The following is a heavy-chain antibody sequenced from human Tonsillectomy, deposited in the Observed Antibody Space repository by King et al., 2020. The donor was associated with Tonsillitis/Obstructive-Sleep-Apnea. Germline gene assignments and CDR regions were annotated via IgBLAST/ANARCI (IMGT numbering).Heavy chain of an antibody. CDR3: ARDRASDFWGGDYLDV. V-gene: IGHV3-72*01. CDR1: GFTFSDHY. CDR2: IRKKADSFHT. Sequence: VQLVESGGDLVQPGRSLRLSCVASGFTFSDHYMDWVRQAPGKGLGWVGRIRKKADSFHTEYTASVKGRFTISRHYPKHSLYLQLSRLKTEDTAVYYCARDRASDFWGGDYLDVWGKGTTVTVSS. D-gene: IGHD3-3*01. J-gene: IGHJ6*03.